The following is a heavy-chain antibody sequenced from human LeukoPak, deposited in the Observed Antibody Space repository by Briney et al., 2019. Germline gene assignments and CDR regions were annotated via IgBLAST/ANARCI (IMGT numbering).Heavy chain of an antibody. V-gene: IGHV1-18*01. Sequence: ASVKVSCKASGYTFTSYGISWVRQAPGQGLEWMGWISAYNGNTNYAQKLQGRVTMTTDTSTSTAYMELSSLRSEDTAVYYCATEPEIVGAITVWGQGTTVTVSS. CDR3: ATEPEIVGAITV. CDR1: GYTFTSYG. CDR2: ISAYNGNT. J-gene: IGHJ6*02. D-gene: IGHD1-26*01.